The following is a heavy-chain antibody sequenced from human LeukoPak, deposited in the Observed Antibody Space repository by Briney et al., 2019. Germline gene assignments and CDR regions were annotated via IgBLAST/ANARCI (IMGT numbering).Heavy chain of an antibody. CDR1: GDSISRSY. Sequence: QPSETLSLTCSVSGDSISRSYWSWIRQAPGKGLEWIGYISYSGRTKYHPSLKSRVTISLDTSNNQLSLKLSSVTAADTAIYYCARDPFDFIQSTAYWYFDVWGRGALVTVSS. J-gene: IGHJ2*01. CDR2: ISYSGRT. CDR3: ARDPFDFIQSTAYWYFDV. V-gene: IGHV4-59*01. D-gene: IGHD3/OR15-3a*01.